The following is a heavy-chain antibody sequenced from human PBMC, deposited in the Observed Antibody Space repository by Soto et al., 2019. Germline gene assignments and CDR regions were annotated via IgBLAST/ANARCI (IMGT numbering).Heavy chain of an antibody. Sequence: PGESLKISCAASGFTFRGYAMSWVRQAPGKGLEWVSLISGSGGGTYYADSVKGRFTISRDNAKNTLYLQMNSLRAEDTAVFYCTKHLSNGSPDYWGQGTLVTVSS. CDR1: GFTFRGYA. J-gene: IGHJ4*02. CDR3: TKHLSNGSPDY. V-gene: IGHV3-23*01. CDR2: ISGSGGGT. D-gene: IGHD2-8*01.